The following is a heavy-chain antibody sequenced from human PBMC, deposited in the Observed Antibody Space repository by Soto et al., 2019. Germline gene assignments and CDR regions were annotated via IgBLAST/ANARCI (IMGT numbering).Heavy chain of an antibody. J-gene: IGHJ5*02. CDR2: ISAYNGNT. V-gene: IGHV1-18*01. CDR1: GYTFTSYG. CDR3: ARDEGLLFLEWLLPSCFDP. Sequence: QVQLVQSGAEVKKPGASVKVSCKASGYTFTSYGISWVRQAPGQGLEWMGWISAYNGNTNYAQKLQGRVTMTTDTPKRTAYMELRSLRSDATALYYCARDEGLLFLEWLLPSCFDPWGQGTLVTVSS. D-gene: IGHD3-3*01.